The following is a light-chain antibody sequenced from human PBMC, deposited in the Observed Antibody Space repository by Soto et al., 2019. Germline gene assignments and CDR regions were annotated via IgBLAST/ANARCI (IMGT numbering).Light chain of an antibody. J-gene: IGKJ1*01. Sequence: EIVMTQYPATLSVSPGERATLSCRASQSVSSNFAWYQQKPGQAPRLLIYGASTRATGIPARFSGSGSGTEFTLTISSLQSEDFAVYYCQQYNNWWTFGQGTKVDI. CDR3: QQYNNWWT. V-gene: IGKV3-15*01. CDR1: QSVSSN. CDR2: GAS.